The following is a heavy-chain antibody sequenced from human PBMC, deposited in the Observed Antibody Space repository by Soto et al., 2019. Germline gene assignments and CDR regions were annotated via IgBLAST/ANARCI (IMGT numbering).Heavy chain of an antibody. D-gene: IGHD5-12*01. CDR3: ARGYTSYKYYFDD. Sequence: SETLSLTCTVSGGSISSHFWSWIRQPPGKGLEWIGYIYHSGSTNYNPSLSSRVTMSVDTSKNQFSLWLTSMTAADTAVYYCARGYTSYKYYFDDWGQGTLVTVSS. J-gene: IGHJ4*02. CDR2: IYHSGST. CDR1: GGSISSHF. V-gene: IGHV4-59*11.